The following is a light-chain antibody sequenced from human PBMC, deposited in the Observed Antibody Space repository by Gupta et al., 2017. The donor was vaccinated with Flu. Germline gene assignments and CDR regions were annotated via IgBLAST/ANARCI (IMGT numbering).Light chain of an antibody. CDR2: QAS. J-gene: IGKJ4*01. Sequence: PSTLSASVGDRVTITCRASQSISKWMTWWQQKPGKAPKLLIYQASSLETGVPSRFSGSGAGTEFTLTISSLQPDDFGTYYCQQYNSYPLSFGGGTKVEIK. V-gene: IGKV1-5*03. CDR1: QSISKW. CDR3: QQYNSYPLS.